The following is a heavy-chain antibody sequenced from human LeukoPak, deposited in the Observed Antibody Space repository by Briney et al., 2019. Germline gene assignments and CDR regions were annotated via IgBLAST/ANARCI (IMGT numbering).Heavy chain of an antibody. J-gene: IGHJ4*02. D-gene: IGHD6-19*01. Sequence: ASVKVSCKASGYTFTSYDINWVRQATGQGLEWMGWMNPNSGNTGYAQKFQGRVTITRNTSISTAYMELSSLRSEDTAVYYCAREESSGWYRLVDYWGQGTLVTVSS. CDR3: AREESSGWYRLVDY. CDR2: MNPNSGNT. V-gene: IGHV1-8*01. CDR1: GYTFTSYD.